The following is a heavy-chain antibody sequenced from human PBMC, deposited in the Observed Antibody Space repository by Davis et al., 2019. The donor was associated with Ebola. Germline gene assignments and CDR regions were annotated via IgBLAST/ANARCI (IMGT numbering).Heavy chain of an antibody. CDR3: GKDPNGDFVGGFDI. Sequence: PGGSLRLSCAASGFTFSDHYFTLIRQTPDKGLEWVSWIDKSGSMIYYADSVKGRFTISRDNSENTLYVQMNSLRAEDTAVYYCGKDPNGDFVGGFDIWGQGTRVTVSS. D-gene: IGHD4-17*01. V-gene: IGHV3-11*01. CDR1: GFTFSDHY. J-gene: IGHJ3*02. CDR2: IDKSGSMI.